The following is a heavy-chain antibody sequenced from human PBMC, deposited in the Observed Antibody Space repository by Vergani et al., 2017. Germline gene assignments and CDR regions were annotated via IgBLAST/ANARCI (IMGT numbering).Heavy chain of an antibody. D-gene: IGHD1-26*01. CDR3: ARSVRIVGDTLGGFDY. V-gene: IGHV4-59*01. Sequence: QVQLQESGPGLVKPSETLSLTCTVSGGSISRCYWSWIRQPPAKRLEWLGYIYYSGSTNYNPSRKSRVTIYLDTSKNQFSPKLSSVTAADTAVSYGARSVRIVGDTLGGFDYWGQGTLVTVSS. J-gene: IGHJ4*02. CDR1: GGSISRCY. CDR2: IYYSGST.